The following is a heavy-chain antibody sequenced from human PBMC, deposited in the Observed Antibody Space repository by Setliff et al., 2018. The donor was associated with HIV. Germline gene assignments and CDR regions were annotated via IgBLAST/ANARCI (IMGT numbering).Heavy chain of an antibody. V-gene: IGHV4-59*01. Sequence: SETLSLTCTVSGGSISSYFWSWVRQPPGKGLEWVGYIYHTGTTNYNPSFWSRATISVDTSKNQISLRLTSLTAADTAVYYCARAMGYSSSKSGRVLLYWGQGAPVTVSS. CDR3: ARAMGYSSSKSGRVLLY. CDR2: IYHTGTT. D-gene: IGHD6-13*01. CDR1: GGSISSYF. J-gene: IGHJ1*01.